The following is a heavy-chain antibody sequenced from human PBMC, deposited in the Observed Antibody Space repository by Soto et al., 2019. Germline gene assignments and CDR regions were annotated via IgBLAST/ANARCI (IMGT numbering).Heavy chain of an antibody. V-gene: IGHV3-23*01. CDR2: ISGSGGST. J-gene: IGHJ6*02. D-gene: IGHD2-2*01. CDR3: AKEGDCSSTSCDNYYYYYYGMDV. CDR1: GFTFSSYA. Sequence: GGSLRLSCAASGFTFSSYAMSWVRQAPGKGLEWVSAISGSGGSTYYADSVKGRFTISRDNSKNTLYLQMNSLRAEDTAVYYCAKEGDCSSTSCDNYYYYYYGMDVWGQGTTVTVSS.